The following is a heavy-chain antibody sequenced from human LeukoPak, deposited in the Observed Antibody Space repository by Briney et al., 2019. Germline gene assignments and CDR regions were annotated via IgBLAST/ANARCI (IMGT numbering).Heavy chain of an antibody. J-gene: IGHJ2*01. CDR2: INPSGGTT. V-gene: IGHV1-46*01. D-gene: IGHD2/OR15-2a*01. Sequence: ASVKVSCKASGYTFTSHYIHWVRQAPGQGLEWMGIINPSGGTTSYAQKFQGRVTMTRDTSTSTGYMELSSLGSEDTAVYHCARTTSRWYFDLWGRGTLVTVSS. CDR3: ARTTSRWYFDL. CDR1: GYTFTSHY.